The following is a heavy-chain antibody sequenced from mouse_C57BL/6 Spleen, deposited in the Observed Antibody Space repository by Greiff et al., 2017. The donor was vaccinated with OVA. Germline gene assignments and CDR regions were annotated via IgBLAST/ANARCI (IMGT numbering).Heavy chain of an antibody. CDR3: ATVLYGSSYNAMDY. CDR2: INPNNGGT. V-gene: IGHV1-26*01. Sequence: EVQLQQSGPELVKPGASVKISCKASGYTFTDYYMNWVKQSHGKSLEWIGDINPNNGGTSYNQKFKGKATLTVEKSSSTAYMELRSLTSEDSAVYYCATVLYGSSYNAMDYWGQGTSVTVSS. D-gene: IGHD1-1*01. J-gene: IGHJ4*01. CDR1: GYTFTDYY.